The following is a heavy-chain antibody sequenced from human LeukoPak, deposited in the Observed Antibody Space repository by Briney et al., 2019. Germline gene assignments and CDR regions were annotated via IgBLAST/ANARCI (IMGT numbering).Heavy chain of an antibody. CDR3: ARHRSASTDWFDP. CDR1: GGSISSYY. J-gene: IGHJ5*02. Sequence: SETLSLTCSVSGGSISSYYWSWIRQPPGKGLEWIGFIFYSGRTNYNPSLKSRVTMSVDTSKNQFYLDLRSVTAADTAVYYCARHRSASTDWFDPWGQGTLVTVSS. V-gene: IGHV4-59*08. D-gene: IGHD6-25*01. CDR2: IFYSGRT.